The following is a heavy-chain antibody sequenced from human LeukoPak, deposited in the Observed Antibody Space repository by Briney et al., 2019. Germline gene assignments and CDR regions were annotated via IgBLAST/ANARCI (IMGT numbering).Heavy chain of an antibody. J-gene: IGHJ4*02. D-gene: IGHD3-22*01. V-gene: IGHV3-23*01. CDR3: AKDLADYYDSSGYAI. Sequence: PGRSLRLSCAASGFTFSSYAMHWVRQAPGKGLEWVSAISGSGGSTYYADSVKGRFTISRDNSKNTLYLQMNSLRAEDTAVYYCAKDLADYYDSSGYAIWGQGTLVTVSS. CDR2: ISGSGGST. CDR1: GFTFSSYA.